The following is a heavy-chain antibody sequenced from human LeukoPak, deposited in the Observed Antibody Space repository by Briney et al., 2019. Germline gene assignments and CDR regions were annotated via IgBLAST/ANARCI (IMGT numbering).Heavy chain of an antibody. V-gene: IGHV4-39*07. CDR1: GGSISSSNYY. CDR2: MYYSGTT. CDR3: ARGYYYYGMDV. Sequence: SETLSLTCTVSGGSISSSNYYWGWIRQPPVKGLEWIGSMYYSGTTYYNPSLKSRVTISVDTSKNQFSLKLSSVTAADTAVYYCARGYYYYGMDVWGQGTTVTVSS. J-gene: IGHJ6*02.